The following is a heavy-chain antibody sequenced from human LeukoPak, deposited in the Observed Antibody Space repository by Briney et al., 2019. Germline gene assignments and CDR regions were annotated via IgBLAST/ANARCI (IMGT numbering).Heavy chain of an antibody. CDR2: IDPSDSYS. J-gene: IGHJ4*02. CDR3: ARLAMTTVSVDY. V-gene: IGHV5-10-1*01. D-gene: IGHD4-11*01. CDR1: GYTFTTYW. Sequence: GESLRISREASGYTFTTYWITWVRQMPGQGLEWVGRIDPSDSYSNYSPSFQGRVTISADKSISTAYLQWSSLKASDTAMYYCARLAMTTVSVDYWGQGTLVTVSS.